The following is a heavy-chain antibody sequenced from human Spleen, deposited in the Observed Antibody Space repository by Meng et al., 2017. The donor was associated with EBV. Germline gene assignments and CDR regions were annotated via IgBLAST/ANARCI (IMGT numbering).Heavy chain of an antibody. Sequence: QVHLQQWGAGLLQPSATLSLTSAVSVGSFSPYNWSWIRQPPGKGLEWIGEINQSGSIYYNPSLMGRVTISGDTSRNQFSLKLISVTAADTAVYYCARGPYYEWGQGTLVTVSS. V-gene: IGHV4-34*01. CDR2: INQSGSI. CDR1: VGSFSPYN. CDR3: ARGPYYE. D-gene: IGHD1-26*01. J-gene: IGHJ4*02.